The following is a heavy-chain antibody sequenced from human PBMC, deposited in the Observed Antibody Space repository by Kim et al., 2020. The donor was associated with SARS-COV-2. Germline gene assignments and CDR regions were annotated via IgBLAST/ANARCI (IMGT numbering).Heavy chain of an antibody. Sequence: SETLSLTCAVYGGSFSGYYWSWIRQPPGKGLEWIGEINHSGSTNYNPSLKSRVTISVDTSKNQFSLKLSSVTAADTAVYYCATGDSIYNWFDPWGQGTLVTVSS. CDR3: ATGDSIYNWFDP. CDR2: INHSGST. J-gene: IGHJ5*02. D-gene: IGHD3-22*01. CDR1: GGSFSGYY. V-gene: IGHV4-34*01.